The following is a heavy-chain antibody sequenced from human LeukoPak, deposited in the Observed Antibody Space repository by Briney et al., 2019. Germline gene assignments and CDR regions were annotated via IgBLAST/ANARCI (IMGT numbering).Heavy chain of an antibody. J-gene: IGHJ5*02. CDR3: ARYPREYGSSSGRNWFGP. V-gene: IGHV5-51*01. CDR1: GYNFASHY. D-gene: IGHD6-6*01. CDR2: IYPRDSDI. Sequence: GESLKISCKGSGYNFASHYIGWVRQMPGKGLEWMGIIYPRDSDIRYSPSFQGQVTISADKSINTAYLQWSSLKASDTAMYYCARYPREYGSSSGRNWFGPWGQGTLVTVSS.